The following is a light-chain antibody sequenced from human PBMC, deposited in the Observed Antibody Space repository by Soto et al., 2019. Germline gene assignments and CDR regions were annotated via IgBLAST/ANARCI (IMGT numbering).Light chain of an antibody. J-gene: IGLJ1*01. CDR2: EVS. CDR3: SSYTSSSTYV. CDR1: SSDVGGYNY. Sequence: QSALTQPASVSGSPGQSITISCTGTSSDVGGYNYVSWYQQHPGKAPKLMIYEVSNRPSGVSNRFSGSKSGNTASLTISGLQAEDEAHYYCSSYTSSSTYVLGSGTKVTVL. V-gene: IGLV2-14*01.